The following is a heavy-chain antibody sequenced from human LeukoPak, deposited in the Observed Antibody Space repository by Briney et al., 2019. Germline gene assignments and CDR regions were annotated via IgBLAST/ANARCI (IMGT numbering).Heavy chain of an antibody. CDR1: GGSISSYY. Sequence: SETLSLTCTVSGGSISSYYWSWIRQPPGKGLEWIGYIYYSGSTNYNPSLKSRVTISVDTSKNQFSLKLSSVTAADTAVYYCARTTYYYGSGSYYHDYWGQGTLVTVSS. CDR3: ARTTYYYGSGSYYHDY. D-gene: IGHD3-10*01. V-gene: IGHV4-59*08. J-gene: IGHJ4*02. CDR2: IYYSGST.